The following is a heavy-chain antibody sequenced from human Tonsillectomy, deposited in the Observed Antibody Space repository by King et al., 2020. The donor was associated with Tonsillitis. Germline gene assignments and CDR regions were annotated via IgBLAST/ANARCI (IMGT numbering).Heavy chain of an antibody. J-gene: IGHJ4*02. V-gene: IGHV1-46*01. CDR1: GYTFTSYF. CDR3: ARVGQWLPIDY. D-gene: IGHD5-12*01. Sequence: VQLVESGAEVKKPGASVKVSCKASGYTFTSYFIHWVRQAPGQGLEWMGLINPSGGSTSYAQKFQGRVTMTRDTSTSTVYMELSSLRSEDTAVYYCARVGQWLPIDYWGQGTLVTVSS. CDR2: INPSGGST.